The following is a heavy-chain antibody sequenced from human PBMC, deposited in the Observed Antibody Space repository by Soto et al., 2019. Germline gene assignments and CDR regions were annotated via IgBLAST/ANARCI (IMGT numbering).Heavy chain of an antibody. Sequence: QVQLQESGPGLVKPSGTLSLTCAVSGVSIDSHDWWTWVRQPPGKGLEWIGESHQSGNTNYNSSLESRVTISLDKSRNRFSLQRDSVPVADTAVYYCATRDTGRVYGGQGTLVTVSS. CDR3: ATRDTGRVY. V-gene: IGHV4-4*02. CDR1: GVSIDSHDW. D-gene: IGHD5-18*01. CDR2: SHQSGNT. J-gene: IGHJ4*02.